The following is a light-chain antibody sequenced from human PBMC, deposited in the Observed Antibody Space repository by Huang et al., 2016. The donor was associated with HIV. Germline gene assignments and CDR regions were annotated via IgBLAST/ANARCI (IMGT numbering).Light chain of an antibody. J-gene: IGKJ4*01. CDR3: QQFSSYSPLT. CDR2: AAS. CDR1: QGISNS. V-gene: IGKV1-13*02. Sequence: AIQLTQSPSSLSASVGDRVTITCRASQGISNSVVWYQQKPGRAPKLLIYAASTLQSGVTSRFSGSGSGTDFTLTISSLQPEDSATYYCQQFSSYSPLTFGGGTKVEIK.